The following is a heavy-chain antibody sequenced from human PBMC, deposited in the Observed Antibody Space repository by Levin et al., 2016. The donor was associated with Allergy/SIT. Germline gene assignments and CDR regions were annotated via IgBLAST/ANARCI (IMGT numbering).Heavy chain of an antibody. D-gene: IGHD3-10*01. CDR1: GFTFSDYY. CDR2: ISISGDTR. V-gene: IGHV3-11*01. Sequence: GGSLRLSCAASGFTFSDYYMSWIRQAPGKGLEWVSYISISGDTRYYADSVKGRFTISRDNAENALYLQMNSLRAEDTAVYYCARGRNYYYFDYWGQGTLVTVSS. CDR3: ARGRNYYYFDY. J-gene: IGHJ4*02.